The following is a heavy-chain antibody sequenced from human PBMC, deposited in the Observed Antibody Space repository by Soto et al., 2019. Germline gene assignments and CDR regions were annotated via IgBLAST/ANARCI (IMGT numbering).Heavy chain of an antibody. Sequence: PGGSLRLSCAASGFTFSSYSMHWVRQAPGKGLEWVSGVSWNSDTIDYADSVKGRFTISRDNAKRSLYLQMNSLRAEDTALYYCAKGYYGSGSYYVFDYWGRGTLVTVSS. D-gene: IGHD3-10*01. CDR2: VSWNSDTI. J-gene: IGHJ4*02. V-gene: IGHV3-9*01. CDR1: GFTFSSYS. CDR3: AKGYYGSGSYYVFDY.